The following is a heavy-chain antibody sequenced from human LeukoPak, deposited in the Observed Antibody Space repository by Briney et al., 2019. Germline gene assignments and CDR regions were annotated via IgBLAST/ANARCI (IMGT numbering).Heavy chain of an antibody. Sequence: PGGSLRLSCAASGFTVSSNYMSWVRQAPGKGLEWVSVIYSGGSTYYADSVKGRFTISRDNSKNTLYLQMNSLRAEDTAVYYCARSLGDSSGWGYFQHWGQGTLVTVSS. CDR3: ARSLGDSSGWGYFQH. CDR1: GFTVSSNY. V-gene: IGHV3-53*01. J-gene: IGHJ1*01. CDR2: IYSGGST. D-gene: IGHD6-19*01.